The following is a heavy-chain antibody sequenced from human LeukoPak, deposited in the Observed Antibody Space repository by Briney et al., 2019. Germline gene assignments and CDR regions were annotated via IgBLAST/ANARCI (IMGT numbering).Heavy chain of an antibody. V-gene: IGHV3-53*01. Sequence: PGGSLRLSCAASDFSFNNNYVDWVRQAPGKGLEWVSCMDNFGIKRYADSVQGRFTVSRDSARDMVFLQMNSLRVEDTAVYYCAGGKYYGLGTRPGYLGYWGLGTMVTVSS. CDR1: DFSFNNNY. CDR2: MDNFGIK. J-gene: IGHJ4*02. D-gene: IGHD3-10*01. CDR3: AGGKYYGLGTRPGYLGY.